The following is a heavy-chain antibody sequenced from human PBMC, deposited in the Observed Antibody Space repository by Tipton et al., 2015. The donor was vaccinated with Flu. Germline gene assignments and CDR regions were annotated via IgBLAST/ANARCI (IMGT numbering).Heavy chain of an antibody. CDR2: INTSDGYT. V-gene: IGHV3-23*01. CDR3: ATGSLR. CDR1: GFTFSSYW. J-gene: IGHJ4*02. Sequence: SLRLSCSASGFTFSSYWMHWVRQAPGKGLEWVSAINTSDGYTEYADSVKGRFTVSGDSSKKTLYLQMNSLRDEDTAVYYCATGSLRWGQGTLVTVSS.